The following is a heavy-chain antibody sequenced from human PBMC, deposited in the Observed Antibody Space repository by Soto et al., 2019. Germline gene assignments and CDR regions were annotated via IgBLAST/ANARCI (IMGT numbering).Heavy chain of an antibody. CDR3: ARPTSRYDILTGYQGWFDP. J-gene: IGHJ5*02. D-gene: IGHD3-9*01. CDR1: GGSISSSSYY. Sequence: LSLTCTVSGGSISSSSYYGGWIRQPPGKGMEWIGSIYYSGSTYYNPSLKSRVTISVDTSKNQFSLKLSSVTAADTAVYYCARPTSRYDILTGYQGWFDPWGQGTLVTVSS. CDR2: IYYSGST. V-gene: IGHV4-39*01.